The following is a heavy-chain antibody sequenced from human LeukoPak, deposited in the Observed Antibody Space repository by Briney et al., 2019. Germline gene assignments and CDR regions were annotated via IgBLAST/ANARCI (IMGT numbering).Heavy chain of an antibody. CDR1: GYTFTSYD. Sequence: ASVKVSCKASGYTFTSYDINWVRQATGQGLEWMGWMNPNSGNTGYAQKFQGRVTMTRNTSISTAYMELSSLRSEDTAVYYCARVSRDWGYCSGTSCYWPPGVYYMDVWGKGTTVTVSS. J-gene: IGHJ6*03. V-gene: IGHV1-8*01. CDR2: MNPNSGNT. CDR3: ARVSRDWGYCSGTSCYWPPGVYYMDV. D-gene: IGHD2-2*01.